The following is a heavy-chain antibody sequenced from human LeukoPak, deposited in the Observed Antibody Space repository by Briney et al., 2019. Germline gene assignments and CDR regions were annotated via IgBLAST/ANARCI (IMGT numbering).Heavy chain of an antibody. CDR2: VYSIGRT. J-gene: IGHJ3*02. CDR3: AREHSVGGGLDAFDM. Sequence: SETLSLTCTVSGGSISTYYWNWIRQAPGKGLEWVGYVYSIGRTNSNPTLRSRVTMSVDTSKNQFSLRLTSVTAADTAVYYCAREHSVGGGLDAFDMWGQGTMVTVSS. V-gene: IGHV4-59*01. CDR1: GGSISTYY. D-gene: IGHD3-16*01.